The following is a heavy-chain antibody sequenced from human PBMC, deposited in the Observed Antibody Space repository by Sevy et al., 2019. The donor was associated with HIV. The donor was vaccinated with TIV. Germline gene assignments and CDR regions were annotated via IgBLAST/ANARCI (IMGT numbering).Heavy chain of an antibody. CDR3: ARGYYDFWSGYYRRDAFDI. Sequence: ASVKVSCTASGYTFTSYGISWVRQAPGQGLEWMGWISAYNDNTNYAQKLQGRVTLTTDTSTSTAYMELRSLGSDETAVYYCARGYYDFWSGYYRRDAFDIWGQGTMVTVSS. CDR2: ISAYNDNT. CDR1: GYTFTSYG. D-gene: IGHD3-3*01. V-gene: IGHV1-18*01. J-gene: IGHJ3*02.